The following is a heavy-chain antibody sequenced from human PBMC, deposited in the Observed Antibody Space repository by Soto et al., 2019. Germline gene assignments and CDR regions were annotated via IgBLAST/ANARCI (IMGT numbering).Heavy chain of an antibody. CDR1: GFTFSNYA. V-gene: IGHV3-23*01. J-gene: IGHJ4*02. D-gene: IGHD2-2*02. Sequence: EVQLLESGGGLVQPGGSLRLSCAASGFTFSNYALSWVRQAPGKGLEWVSVISGSGGSTYYADSVKGRFTISRDNSKNTMYLQMNRLRAEDTAVYYCAKEGHLGDCSSTRCYIDSWGQGNLVTVSS. CDR3: AKEGHLGDCSSTRCYIDS. CDR2: ISGSGGST.